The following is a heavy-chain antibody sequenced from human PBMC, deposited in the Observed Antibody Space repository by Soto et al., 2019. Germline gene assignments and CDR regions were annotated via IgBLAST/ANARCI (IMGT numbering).Heavy chain of an antibody. V-gene: IGHV1-18*01. CDR3: ARGRYGDY. CDR2: ISAHNGNT. Sequence: QVHQVQSGAEVKTPGASVKVSCKGSGYAFTTYGITRVRQAPGQGLEWMGRISAHNGNTNYAQKLQGRVTVTRDTSTCTAYMERRSLRSDDTAVYYGARGRYGDYWGQGALVTVSS. D-gene: IGHD1-1*01. CDR1: GYAFTTYG. J-gene: IGHJ4*02.